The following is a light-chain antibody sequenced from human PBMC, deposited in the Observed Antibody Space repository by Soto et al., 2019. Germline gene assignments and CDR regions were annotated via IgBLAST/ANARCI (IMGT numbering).Light chain of an antibody. Sequence: DIQMTQSPSTLSASVGDRVTITCRASQSISSWLAWYQQKPGKAPKLLIYKASSLESGVPSRFSCSGSGTEFTLTISSLQPDDFAPYYCQQYNSYPWTFGQGTKVEIK. V-gene: IGKV1-5*03. CDR3: QQYNSYPWT. CDR1: QSISSW. CDR2: KAS. J-gene: IGKJ1*01.